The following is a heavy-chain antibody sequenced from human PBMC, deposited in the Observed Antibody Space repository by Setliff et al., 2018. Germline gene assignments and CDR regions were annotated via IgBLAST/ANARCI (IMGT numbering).Heavy chain of an antibody. D-gene: IGHD1-26*01. CDR2: IHSSGSA. CDR1: GASISSGSYY. CDR3: ARDASASDGRNAFDI. Sequence: PSETLSLTCTVSGASISSGSYYWSWIRQPAGKGLEWIGHIHSSGSANYNSSLESRLTMSLDPSKKQFSLKLRSVTAADTAVYYCARDASASDGRNAFDIWGQGTMVTVSS. V-gene: IGHV4-61*09. J-gene: IGHJ3*02.